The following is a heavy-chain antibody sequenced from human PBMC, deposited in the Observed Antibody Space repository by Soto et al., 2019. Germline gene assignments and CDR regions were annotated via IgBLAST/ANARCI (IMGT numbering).Heavy chain of an antibody. CDR2: IKSKTDGGTT. Sequence: GGSLRLSCAASGFTFSDAWINWVRQAPGKGLEWVGRIKSKTDGGTTDYAAPVKGRFTISRDDSKNTLYLQMNSLKTEDTAVYYCTTGMGYNPGFDPWGQGTLVTVSS. J-gene: IGHJ5*02. CDR3: TTGMGYNPGFDP. CDR1: GFTFSDAW. V-gene: IGHV3-15*07. D-gene: IGHD1-1*01.